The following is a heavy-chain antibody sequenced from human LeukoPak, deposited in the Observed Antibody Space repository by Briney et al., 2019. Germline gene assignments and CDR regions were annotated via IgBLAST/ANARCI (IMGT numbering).Heavy chain of an antibody. CDR3: AREGFLEWFDY. J-gene: IGHJ5*01. CDR1: GGSFSDYY. D-gene: IGHD3-3*01. V-gene: IGHV4-4*07. Sequence: SETLSLTCTVSGGSFSDYYWSWIRQPAGKGLEWIGRIYTSGSTNYNPSLKSRVTMSLDMSKNQFSLKLSSVTAADTAVYYCAREGFLEWFDYWGQGTLVTVSS. CDR2: IYTSGST.